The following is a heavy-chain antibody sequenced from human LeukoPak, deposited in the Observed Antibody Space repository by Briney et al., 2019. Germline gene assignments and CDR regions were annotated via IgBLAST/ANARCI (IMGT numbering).Heavy chain of an antibody. Sequence: SETLSLTCTLSVGSISSYYWSWIRQPPGKGLEWIGYIYYSGSTNYNPSLKGRVTISVDTSKNQFSLKLSPVTAADTAVYYCAREGSRYYDSSGYYYWGQGTLVTVSS. V-gene: IGHV4-59*01. CDR2: IYYSGST. D-gene: IGHD3-22*01. CDR1: VGSISSYY. CDR3: AREGSRYYDSSGYYY. J-gene: IGHJ4*02.